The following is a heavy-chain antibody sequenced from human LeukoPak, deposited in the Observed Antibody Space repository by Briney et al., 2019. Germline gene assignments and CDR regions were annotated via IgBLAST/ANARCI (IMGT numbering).Heavy chain of an antibody. Sequence: GVSLRLSCAASGFTFSNYGMHWVRQAPGKGLEWVAVISYDGSNKYYADSVKGRFTISRDNSKNTLYLQMNSLRAEDTAVYYCAKDIFGGDYGDYVFVYWGQGTLVTVSS. CDR1: GFTFSNYG. CDR2: ISYDGSNK. V-gene: IGHV3-30*18. J-gene: IGHJ4*02. CDR3: AKDIFGGDYGDYVFVY. D-gene: IGHD4-17*01.